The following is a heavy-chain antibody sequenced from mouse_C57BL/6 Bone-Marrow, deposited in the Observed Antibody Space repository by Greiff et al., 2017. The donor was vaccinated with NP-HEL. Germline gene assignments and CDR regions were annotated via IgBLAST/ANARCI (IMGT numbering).Heavy chain of an antibody. CDR2: ISSGGSYT. V-gene: IGHV5-6*01. Sequence: EVMLVESGGDLVKPGGSLKLSCAASGFTFSSYGMSWVRQTPDKRLEWVATISSGGSYTYYPDSVKGRFTISRDNAKNPLYLQMSSLKSEDTAMYYCARPPITTVVGHWYFDVWGTGTTVTVSS. D-gene: IGHD1-1*01. CDR1: GFTFSSYG. CDR3: ARPPITTVVGHWYFDV. J-gene: IGHJ1*03.